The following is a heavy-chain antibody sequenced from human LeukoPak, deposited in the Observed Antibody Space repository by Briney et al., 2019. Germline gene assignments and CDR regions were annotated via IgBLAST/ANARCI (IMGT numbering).Heavy chain of an antibody. Sequence: PGGSLRLSCAASGFTFSSYAMNWVRQAPGKGLEWVSAISGSGGSTYYADSVKGRFTISRDNSKNTLYLQMNSLRAEDTAVYYCARGAWRQDHFDYWGQGTLVTVSS. CDR3: ARGAWRQDHFDY. D-gene: IGHD3-3*01. J-gene: IGHJ4*02. V-gene: IGHV3-23*01. CDR2: ISGSGGST. CDR1: GFTFSSYA.